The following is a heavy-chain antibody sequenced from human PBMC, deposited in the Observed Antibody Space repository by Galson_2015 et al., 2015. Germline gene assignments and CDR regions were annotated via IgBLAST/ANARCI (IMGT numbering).Heavy chain of an antibody. CDR3: ARDRRFRELLTNRYYYYMDV. D-gene: IGHD3-10*01. Sequence: SLRLSCAASGFTFSSYSMNWVRQAPGKGLEWVSSISSSSSYIYYADSVKGRFTISRDNAKNSLYLQMNSLRAEDTAVYYCARDRRFRELLTNRYYYYMDVWGKGTTVTVSS. CDR1: GFTFSSYS. CDR2: ISSSSSYI. V-gene: IGHV3-21*01. J-gene: IGHJ6*03.